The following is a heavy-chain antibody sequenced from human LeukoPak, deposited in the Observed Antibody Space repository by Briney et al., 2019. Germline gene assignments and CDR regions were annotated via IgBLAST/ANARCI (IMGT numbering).Heavy chain of an antibody. D-gene: IGHD3-10*01. CDR2: IWYDGSNK. Sequence: PGGSLRLSCAASGFTFSSYGMHWVRQAPGKGLEWVAVIWYDGSNKYYADSVKGRFTISRDNSKNTLYLQMSSLRAEDTAVYYCARAAGSYLPDDYWGQGTLVTVSS. CDR1: GFTFSSYG. CDR3: ARAAGSYLPDDY. V-gene: IGHV3-33*01. J-gene: IGHJ4*02.